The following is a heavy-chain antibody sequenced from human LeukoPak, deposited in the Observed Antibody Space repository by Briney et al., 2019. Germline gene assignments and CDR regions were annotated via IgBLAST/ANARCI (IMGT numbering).Heavy chain of an antibody. CDR1: GFTFSSYS. Sequence: GGSLRLSCAASGFTFSSYSMNWVRQAPGKGLEWVSYISSSSSTIYYADSVKGRFTISRDNAKNSLYLQMNSLRAEDTAVYYCASQPFDYYYYMDVWGKGTTVTVSS. D-gene: IGHD3-3*01. CDR3: ASQPFDYYYYMDV. V-gene: IGHV3-48*01. J-gene: IGHJ6*03. CDR2: ISSSSSTI.